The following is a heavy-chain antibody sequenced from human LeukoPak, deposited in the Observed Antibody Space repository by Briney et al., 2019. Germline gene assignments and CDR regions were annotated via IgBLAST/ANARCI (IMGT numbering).Heavy chain of an antibody. Sequence: GGSLRLSCAASGFTFSTHDVNWVRGAPGKGLEWVSFINSRSSTIYYADSVKGRFTISRDNAKNSLYLQMNSLRAEDTAVYYCTSHTGTDAAFRPFHIWGQGTMVTVSS. D-gene: IGHD3-10*01. CDR1: GFTFSTHD. V-gene: IGHV3-48*04. CDR3: TSHTGTDAAFRPFHI. J-gene: IGHJ3*02. CDR2: INSRSSTI.